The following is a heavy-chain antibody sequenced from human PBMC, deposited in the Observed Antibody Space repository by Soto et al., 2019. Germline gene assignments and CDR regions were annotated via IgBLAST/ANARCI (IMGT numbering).Heavy chain of an antibody. Sequence: QVHLVQSGAEVREPGASVKISCKASGFTFTTHPIHWVRQAPDQRLAWMGWINPGNGYSDYSQKFQGRVTFTRDTSANTAYMELNSLRAEDTALYYCASRPGLDTGPFDYWGQGTLVTVSS. D-gene: IGHD1-1*01. V-gene: IGHV1-3*01. CDR3: ASRPGLDTGPFDY. CDR1: GFTFTTHP. CDR2: INPGNGYS. J-gene: IGHJ4*02.